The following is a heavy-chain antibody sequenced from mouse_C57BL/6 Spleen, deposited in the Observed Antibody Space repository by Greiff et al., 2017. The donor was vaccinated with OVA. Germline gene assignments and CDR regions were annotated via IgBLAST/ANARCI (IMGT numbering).Heavy chain of an antibody. Sequence: EVKLVESGPELVKPGASVKIPCKASGYTFTDYYMDWVKQSHGKSLEWIGDINPNNGGTIYNQKFKGKATLTVDKSSSTAYMELRSLTSEDTAVYYCASLLYDYDDYAMDYWGQGTSVTVSS. D-gene: IGHD2-4*01. CDR3: ASLLYDYDDYAMDY. CDR2: INPNNGGT. CDR1: GYTFTDYY. J-gene: IGHJ4*01. V-gene: IGHV1-18*01.